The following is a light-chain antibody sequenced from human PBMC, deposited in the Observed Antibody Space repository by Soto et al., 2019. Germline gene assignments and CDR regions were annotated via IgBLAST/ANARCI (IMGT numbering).Light chain of an antibody. J-gene: IGLJ1*01. V-gene: IGLV2-23*02. CDR2: EVS. CDR3: CSYAGSSISYV. CDR1: SSDVGSYNL. Sequence: SALNPPASVSGSPGQSITISCTGTSSDVGSYNLVSWYQQHPGKAPKLMIYEVSKRPSGVSNRFSGSKSGNTASLTISGLQAEDEADYYCCSYAGSSISYVFGTGTKVTVL.